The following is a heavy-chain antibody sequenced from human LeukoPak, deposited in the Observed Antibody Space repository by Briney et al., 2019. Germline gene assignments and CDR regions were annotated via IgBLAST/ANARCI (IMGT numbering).Heavy chain of an antibody. CDR3: AREPLYCSSTSCPAGTHYGMDV. CDR1: GYTFTSYY. D-gene: IGHD2-2*01. CDR2: INPSGGST. Sequence: ASVKVSCKASGYTFTSYYMHWVRQAPGQGLEWMGIINPSGGSTSYAQKFQGRVTMTRDTSTSTVYMELSSLRSEDTAVYYCAREPLYCSSTSCPAGTHYGMDVWGQGTTVTVSS. V-gene: IGHV1-46*01. J-gene: IGHJ6*02.